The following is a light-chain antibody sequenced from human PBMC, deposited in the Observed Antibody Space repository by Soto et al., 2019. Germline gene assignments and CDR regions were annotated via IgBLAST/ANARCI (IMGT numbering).Light chain of an antibody. V-gene: IGKV3-20*01. CDR3: QQYGSSPQT. Sequence: EIVLTQSPGTLSLSSGERATLSCRASQSVSNSYLAGYQQKPGQAPRLLIYGASSRATGIPDRFSGSGSGTDFTLTISRLEPEDFAVYYCQQYGSSPQTFGQGTKVEIK. CDR1: QSVSNSY. CDR2: GAS. J-gene: IGKJ1*01.